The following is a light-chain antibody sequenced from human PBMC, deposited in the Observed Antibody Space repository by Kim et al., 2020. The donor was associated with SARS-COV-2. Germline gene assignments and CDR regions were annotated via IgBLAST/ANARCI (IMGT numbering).Light chain of an antibody. V-gene: IGLV2-23*02. CDR2: EVN. CDR3: CSYEGTVV. J-gene: IGLJ2*01. CDR1: SSDIV. Sequence: QSALTQPASVSGSPGQSITISCTGASSDIVSWYQHHPGEAPKLIIFEVNKRPSQISNRFSGPKSGNTASRTIAGLQAEDEANYYCCSYEGTVVFGGGTQLIVL.